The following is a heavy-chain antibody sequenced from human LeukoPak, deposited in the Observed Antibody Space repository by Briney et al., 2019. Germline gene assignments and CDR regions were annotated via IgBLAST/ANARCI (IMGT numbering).Heavy chain of an antibody. CDR2: ISAYNGNT. Sequence: ASVKVSCKASGYTFTSYGISWVRQAPGQGLEWMGWISAYNGNTNYAQKLQGRVTMTTDESTSTAYMELSSLRSEDTAVYYCARGRGIAVAGPPDYWGQGTLVTVSS. CDR1: GYTFTSYG. V-gene: IGHV1-18*01. D-gene: IGHD6-19*01. J-gene: IGHJ4*02. CDR3: ARGRGIAVAGPPDY.